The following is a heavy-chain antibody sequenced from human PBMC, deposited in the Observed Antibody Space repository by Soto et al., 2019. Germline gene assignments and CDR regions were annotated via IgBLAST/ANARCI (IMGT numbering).Heavy chain of an antibody. Sequence: QVQLVQSGAEVKKPGSSVKVSCKASGGTFSSYAISWVRQAPGQGLEWMGGIIPIFGTANYAQKFQGRVTITGAESTSTAYMELSSLRSEETAVYYCARGSYCISTSCYRHWFDPWGQGTLVTVSS. V-gene: IGHV1-69*12. CDR3: ARGSYCISTSCYRHWFDP. CDR2: IIPIFGTA. CDR1: GGTFSSYA. J-gene: IGHJ5*02. D-gene: IGHD2-2*01.